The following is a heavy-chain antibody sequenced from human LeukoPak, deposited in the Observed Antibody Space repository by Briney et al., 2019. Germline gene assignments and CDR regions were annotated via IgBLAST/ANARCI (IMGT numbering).Heavy chain of an antibody. CDR1: GGSISSYH. CDR3: TRSLGVVIHGGMDV. Sequence: PSETLSLTCTVSGGSISSYHWSWIRQPPGKGLEWIGHIYYTGSTNYNPSLTSRVTISLDTSKNQFSLKLSSVTAADTAVYYCTRSLGVVIHGGMDVWGQGTTVTVSS. J-gene: IGHJ6*02. CDR2: IYYTGST. V-gene: IGHV4-59*01. D-gene: IGHD3-3*01.